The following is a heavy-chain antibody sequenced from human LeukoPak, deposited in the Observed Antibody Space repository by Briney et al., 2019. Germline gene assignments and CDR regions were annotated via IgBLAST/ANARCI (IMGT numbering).Heavy chain of an antibody. D-gene: IGHD6-13*01. CDR1: GGSISSYY. Sequence: SETLSLTCAVYGGSISSYYWSWIRQPPGKGLEWIGYIYYSGSANYNPSLKSRVTISVDTSKNQFSLKLSSVTAADTAVYYCARVIYEYSSSWYPDWYFDLWGRGTLVTVSS. V-gene: IGHV4-59*01. J-gene: IGHJ2*01. CDR2: IYYSGSA. CDR3: ARVIYEYSSSWYPDWYFDL.